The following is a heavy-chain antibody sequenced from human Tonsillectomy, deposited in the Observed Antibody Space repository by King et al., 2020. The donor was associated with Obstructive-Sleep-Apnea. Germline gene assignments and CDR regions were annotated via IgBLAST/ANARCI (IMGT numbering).Heavy chain of an antibody. D-gene: IGHD3-10*01. Sequence: VQLVESGGGLVQPGRSLRLSCAASGFTFDDYAMHWVRQAPGKGLEWVSGISWNSGSIGYADSVKGRFTISRDNAKNSLYLQMNSLRAEDTALYYCAKDGARITMVRGVITNWFDPWGQGTLVTVS. CDR1: GFTFDDYA. CDR2: ISWNSGSI. CDR3: AKDGARITMVRGVITNWFDP. V-gene: IGHV3-9*01. J-gene: IGHJ5*02.